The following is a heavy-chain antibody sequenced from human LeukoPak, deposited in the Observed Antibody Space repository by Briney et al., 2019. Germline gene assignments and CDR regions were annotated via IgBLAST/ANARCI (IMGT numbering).Heavy chain of an antibody. CDR2: IYYSGST. J-gene: IGHJ5*02. D-gene: IGHD3-3*01. Sequence: SETLSLTCTVSGGSISSYYWSWIRQPPGKGLEWIGNIYYSGSTNYNPSLKSRVTISVDTSKNQFSLKLSSVTAADTAVYYCARLYFGAYNWFDPWGQGTLVTVSS. CDR3: ARLYFGAYNWFDP. CDR1: GGSISSYY. V-gene: IGHV4-59*08.